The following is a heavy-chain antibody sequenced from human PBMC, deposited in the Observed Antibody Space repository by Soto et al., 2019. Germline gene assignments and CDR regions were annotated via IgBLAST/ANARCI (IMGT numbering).Heavy chain of an antibody. Sequence: QVHVVQSGAEVKRPGSSVKVSCKASGGTFSLHSIGWVRQAAGQGLEWMGRTISIFGSSISAQKFQHRVSMPADSSTGTAYVESKYPPAQDTGVYSCVTSCMGGTGSEHPSGLDVLWWGTSVIVTS. J-gene: IGHJ6*01. V-gene: IGHV1-69*18. CDR3: VTSCMGGTGSEHPSGLDV. CDR1: GGTFSLHS. CDR2: TISIFGSS. D-gene: IGHD1-1*01.